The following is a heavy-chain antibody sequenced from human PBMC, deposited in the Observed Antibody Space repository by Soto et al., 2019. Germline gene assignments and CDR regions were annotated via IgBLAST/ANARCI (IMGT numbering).Heavy chain of an antibody. J-gene: IGHJ4*02. CDR2: IHSSGTA. CDR1: GASVSSSSYY. Sequence: QLQLQESGPGPVKPSETLSLTCTVTGASVSSSSYYWAWIRQPPGKGLEWIGVIHSSGTALYTPSLKSRVTISADTSKNQFSLKMTSVTAADTAVYYGAGRRPAAPFEYWGQGTLTVVSS. V-gene: IGHV4-39*01. CDR3: AGRRPAAPFEY.